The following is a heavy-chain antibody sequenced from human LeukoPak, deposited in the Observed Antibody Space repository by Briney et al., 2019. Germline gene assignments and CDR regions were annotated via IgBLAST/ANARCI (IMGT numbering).Heavy chain of an antibody. CDR1: GYSISSGYY. CDR2: IYHSGSV. J-gene: IGHJ4*02. D-gene: IGHD4-17*01. CDR3: ASTITVTTDY. Sequence: SETLSLTCTVSGYSISSGYYWGWIRRPPGKGLEWIGSIYHSGSVYFNQSLKSLVTISVDTSNNQFSLKLSSVTAADTAVYYCASTITVTTDYWGQGTLVTVSS. V-gene: IGHV4-38-2*02.